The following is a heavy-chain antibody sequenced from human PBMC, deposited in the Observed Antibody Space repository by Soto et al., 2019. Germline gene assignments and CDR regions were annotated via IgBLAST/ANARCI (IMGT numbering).Heavy chain of an antibody. D-gene: IGHD1-26*01. CDR1: EFTFRIFA. CDR3: ARGDRDDIEEGVGVRPGDYIMDV. Sequence: QVHLVESGGGVVQPGSSLRLSCAASEFTFRIFAMHWLRQSPGKGLEWVAVISYDGSRKAYSVKGRFTVSRDNSWNTLYLQRNSLRAEDTAISYCARGDRDDIEEGVGVRPGDYIMDVWGQGTTVTVSS. V-gene: IGHV3-30-3*01. J-gene: IGHJ6*02. CDR2: ISYDGSRK.